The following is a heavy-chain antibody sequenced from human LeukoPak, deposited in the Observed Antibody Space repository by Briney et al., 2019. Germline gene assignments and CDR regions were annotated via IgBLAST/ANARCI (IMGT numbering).Heavy chain of an antibody. CDR1: GYTFTGYY. Sequence: GSVKVSCKASGYTFTGYYMHWVRQAPGQGLEWMGWINTSSSGTNYAQKFQGRVTMTRDTSISTAYMELSRLRSDDTAVYYCASPYYYGSGKGYGMDVWGQGTTVTVSS. J-gene: IGHJ6*02. D-gene: IGHD3-10*01. CDR2: INTSSSGT. V-gene: IGHV1-2*02. CDR3: ASPYYYGSGKGYGMDV.